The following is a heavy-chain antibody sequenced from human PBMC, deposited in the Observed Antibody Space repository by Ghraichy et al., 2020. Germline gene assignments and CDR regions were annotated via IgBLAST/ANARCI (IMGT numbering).Heavy chain of an antibody. V-gene: IGHV1-58*02. CDR1: GFTFTSSA. CDR2: IVVGSGNT. J-gene: IGHJ6*02. D-gene: IGHD2-2*01. CDR3: AAEGGYCSSTSCPRADYYYGMDV. Sequence: SVKVSCKASGFTFTSSAMQWVRQARGQRLEWIGWIVVGSGNTNYAQKFQERVTITRDMSTSTAYMELSSLRSEDTAVYYCAAEGGYCSSTSCPRADYYYGMDVWGQGTTVTVSS.